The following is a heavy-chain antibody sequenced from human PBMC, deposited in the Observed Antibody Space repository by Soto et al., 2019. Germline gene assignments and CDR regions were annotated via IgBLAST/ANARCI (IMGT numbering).Heavy chain of an antibody. J-gene: IGHJ6*02. CDR3: AKDLPVGVGAIGYYYYGMDV. CDR2: ISYDGSNK. CDR1: GFTFSSYG. Sequence: GGSLRLSCAASGFTFSSYGMHWVRQAPGKGLEWVAVISYDGSNKYYADSVKGRFTISRDNSKNTLYLQMNSLRAEDTAVYYCAKDLPVGVGAIGYYYYGMDVWGQGTTVTVSS. V-gene: IGHV3-30*18. D-gene: IGHD1-26*01.